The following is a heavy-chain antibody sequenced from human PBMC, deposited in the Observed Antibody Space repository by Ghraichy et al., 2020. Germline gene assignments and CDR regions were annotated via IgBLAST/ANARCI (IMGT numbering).Heavy chain of an antibody. CDR2: IYYSGST. CDR3: AREHYYDSSGYYYIDY. CDR1: GGSISSGGYY. J-gene: IGHJ4*02. D-gene: IGHD3-22*01. V-gene: IGHV4-31*03. Sequence: SETRSLTCTVSGGSISSGGYYWSWIRQHPGKGLEWIGYIYYSGSTYYNPSLKSRVTISVDTSKNQFSLKLSSVTAADTAVYYCAREHYYDSSGYYYIDYWGQGTLVTVSS.